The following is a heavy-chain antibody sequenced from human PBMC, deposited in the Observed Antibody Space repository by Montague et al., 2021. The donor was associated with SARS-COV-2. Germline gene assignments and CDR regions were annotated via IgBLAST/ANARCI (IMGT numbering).Heavy chain of an antibody. J-gene: IGHJ4*02. CDR1: GGSITSGNYY. D-gene: IGHD3-16*01. V-gene: IGHV4-31*03. CDR2: ASYSGST. Sequence: TLSLTCSVSGGSITSGNYYWNWIRHHPGQGLEWIGYASYSGSTYYNPSLRSRVTMSLDTSKNHVSLELTSATAADTAIYYCAKDRAAVGRVIQHYFENWGQGILVTVS. CDR3: AKDRAAVGRVIQHYFEN.